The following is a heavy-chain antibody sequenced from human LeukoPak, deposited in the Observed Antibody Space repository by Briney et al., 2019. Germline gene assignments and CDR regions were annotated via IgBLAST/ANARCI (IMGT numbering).Heavy chain of an antibody. J-gene: IGHJ3*02. CDR1: GGSISSGSYY. V-gene: IGHV4-61*02. CDR3: AGDGWVVGVAFDI. CDR2: IYTSGST. Sequence: SQTLSLTCTVSGGSISSGSYYWIWIRQPAGKGLEGIGRIYTSGSTNYNPSLKSRVTISVDTSKNQFSLKLSSVTAADTAVYYCAGDGWVVGVAFDIWGQGTMVTVSS. D-gene: IGHD2-15*01.